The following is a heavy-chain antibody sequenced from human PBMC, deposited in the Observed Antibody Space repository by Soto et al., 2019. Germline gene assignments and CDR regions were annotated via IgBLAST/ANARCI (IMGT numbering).Heavy chain of an antibody. CDR3: ARDDEYSGNGMDV. V-gene: IGHV3-33*01. D-gene: IGHD3-10*01. J-gene: IGHJ6*02. Sequence: QVQLVESGGGVVQPGRSLRLSCAASEFTFSNNGMHWVRQAPGKGLEWVAVILNDGSNRYHADSVKDRFTISRDNSKNTLYLQMNSLRAEDTAVYYCARDDEYSGNGMDVWGQGTTVTVS. CDR1: EFTFSNNG. CDR2: ILNDGSNR.